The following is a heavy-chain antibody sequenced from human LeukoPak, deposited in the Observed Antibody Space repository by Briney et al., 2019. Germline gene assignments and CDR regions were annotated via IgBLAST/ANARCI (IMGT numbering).Heavy chain of an antibody. J-gene: IGHJ4*02. CDR3: ADSSSWLEPIHY. CDR1: GFTFSSYA. D-gene: IGHD6-13*01. V-gene: IGHV3-23*01. Sequence: GGSLRLSCAASGFTFSSYAMSWVRQAPGKGLEWVSAISGSGGSTYYADSVKGRFTIPRDNSKNTLYLQMNSLRAEDTAVYYCADSSSWLEPIHYWGQGTLVTVSS. CDR2: ISGSGGST.